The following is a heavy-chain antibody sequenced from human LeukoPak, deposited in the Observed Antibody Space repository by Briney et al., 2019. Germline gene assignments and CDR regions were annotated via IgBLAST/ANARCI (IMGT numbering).Heavy chain of an antibody. Sequence: GGSLRLSCAASGFTFDSYGMNWVRLAPGKGLEWVSGISGSGVYTYYADSVKGRSTISRDKAKNTLYLQMNSLRAEDTAVYYCVRDWGYDSSGYWQKYFDTWGQGTLVTVSS. CDR2: ISGSGVYT. J-gene: IGHJ4*02. CDR1: GFTFDSYG. CDR3: VRDWGYDSSGYWQKYFDT. D-gene: IGHD3-22*01. V-gene: IGHV3-23*01.